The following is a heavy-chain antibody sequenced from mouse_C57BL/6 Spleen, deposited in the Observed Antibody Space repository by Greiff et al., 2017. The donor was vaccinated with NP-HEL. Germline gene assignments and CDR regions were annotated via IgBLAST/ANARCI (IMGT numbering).Heavy chain of an antibody. D-gene: IGHD3-3*01. V-gene: IGHV1-61*01. CDR1: GYTFTSYW. CDR3: ARGDGAWFAY. CDR2: IYPSDSET. Sequence: VQLQQPGAELVRPGSSVKLSCKASGYTFTSYWMDWVKQRPGQGLEWIGNIYPSDSETHYNQKFKDKATLTVDKSSSTAYMQLSSLTSEDSAVYYCARGDGAWFAYWGQVTLVTVSA. J-gene: IGHJ3*01.